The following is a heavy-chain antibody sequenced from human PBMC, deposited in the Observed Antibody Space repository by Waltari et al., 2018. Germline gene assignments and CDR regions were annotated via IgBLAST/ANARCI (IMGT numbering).Heavy chain of an antibody. D-gene: IGHD3-16*01. V-gene: IGHV3-7*01. Sequence: EVQLVESGGGLVQPGGSLRLSCAASGFTFSSYWMSWVRQAPGKGLEWVANIKQDGREKYYVDSVKGRFTTSRDNAKNSLYLQMNSLRAEDTAVYYCARDPPGLTAFDIWGQGTMVTVSS. J-gene: IGHJ3*02. CDR3: ARDPPGLTAFDI. CDR2: IKQDGREK. CDR1: GFTFSSYW.